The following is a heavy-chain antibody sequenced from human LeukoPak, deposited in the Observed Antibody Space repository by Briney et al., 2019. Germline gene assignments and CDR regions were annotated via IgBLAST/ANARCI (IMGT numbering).Heavy chain of an antibody. Sequence: SETLSLTCTVSGGSISSYYWSWIRQPPGKGLEWIGYIYYSGSTNYNPSLKSRVTISVDTSKNQFSLKLSSVTAADTAVYYCARAVAGSSDAFDIWGQGTMVTVSS. D-gene: IGHD6-19*01. CDR1: GGSISSYY. J-gene: IGHJ3*02. CDR3: ARAVAGSSDAFDI. CDR2: IYYSGST. V-gene: IGHV4-59*01.